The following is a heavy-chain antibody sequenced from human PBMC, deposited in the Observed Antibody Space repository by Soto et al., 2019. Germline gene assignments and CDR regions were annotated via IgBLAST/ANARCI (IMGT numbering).Heavy chain of an antibody. D-gene: IGHD2-15*01. V-gene: IGHV4-59*01. Sequence: QVQLQESGPRLVKSSETLSLVCSVSGDSIIRSFCGWIRQSPGKGLQSIGYISDSGVTDYAPSLKSLVTISVVTSKNQFSLKLTSVTAADTVVYYCARGAGDFSGPDSVDIWGQGTLVTVSS. CDR2: ISDSGVT. CDR1: GDSIIRSF. J-gene: IGHJ3*02. CDR3: ARGAGDFSGPDSVDI.